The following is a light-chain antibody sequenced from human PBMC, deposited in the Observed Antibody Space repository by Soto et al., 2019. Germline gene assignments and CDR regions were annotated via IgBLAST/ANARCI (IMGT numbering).Light chain of an antibody. CDR1: QSVSSY. CDR2: DAS. J-gene: IGKJ4*01. V-gene: IGKV3-11*01. CDR3: QQRANWPSLT. Sequence: EIVLTQSPATLSLSPGERATLSCRASQSVSSYLAWYQQKPGQAPRLIIHDASNRATGIPARFSGSGSETDFTLTIISLEPEDFAVYYCQQRANWPSLTFGGGTKVEIK.